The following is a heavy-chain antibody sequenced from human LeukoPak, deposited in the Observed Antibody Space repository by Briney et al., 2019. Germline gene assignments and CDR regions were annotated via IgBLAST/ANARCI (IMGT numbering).Heavy chain of an antibody. D-gene: IGHD5-12*01. J-gene: IGHJ4*02. CDR3: ARDSTWRLDY. CDR2: IKEDGSVK. CDR1: GFTFSSYW. V-gene: IGHV3-7*03. Sequence: GGSLRLSCAASGFTFSSYWMNWARQPPGKGLEWVANIKEDGSVKYYVDSVKGRFTISRDNTKNALYLQMNSLRADDTAVYFCARDSTWRLDYWGQGTLITVSS.